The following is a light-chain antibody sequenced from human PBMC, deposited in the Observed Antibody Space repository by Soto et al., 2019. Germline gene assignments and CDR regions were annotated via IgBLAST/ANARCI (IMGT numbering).Light chain of an antibody. CDR2: MAS. J-gene: IGKJ1*01. Sequence: DIQMTQSPSTLSASVGDRITITCRASQSISSSLAWYQQKPGKAPKLLIYMASNLQSGVPSRFGGAGSGAAFTLTISTLQPYDFATYDCQQYNTYSRTFGPGPKVEI. CDR3: QQYNTYSRT. V-gene: IGKV1-5*03. CDR1: QSISSS.